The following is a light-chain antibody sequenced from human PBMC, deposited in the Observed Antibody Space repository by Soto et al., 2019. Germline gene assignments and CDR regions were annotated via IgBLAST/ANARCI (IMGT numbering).Light chain of an antibody. CDR3: QQRSIWPTIT. J-gene: IGKJ5*01. Sequence: VMTQAPATLSVSPGERATLSCRASQTINNNVAWYQLKDGQVPRLVIYGASTRATDIPARFSGSGSGTEFTLTISSLEPEDFAVYYCQQRSIWPTITFGQGTRLEI. CDR2: GAS. CDR1: QTINNN. V-gene: IGKV3-11*01.